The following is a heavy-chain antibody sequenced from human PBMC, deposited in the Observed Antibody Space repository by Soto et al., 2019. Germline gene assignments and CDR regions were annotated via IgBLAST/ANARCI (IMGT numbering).Heavy chain of an antibody. Sequence: GGSLRLSCAASGFTFSGSAMHWVRQASGKGLEWVGRIRSKANSYATAYAASVKGRLTISRDDSKITAYLQMNSVKTEVTAVYFCTSWVYVSGSYSSYYYGMDVWGQGSTVTVSS. CDR1: GFTFSGSA. D-gene: IGHD3-10*01. CDR2: IRSKANSYAT. CDR3: TSWVYVSGSYSSYYYGMDV. V-gene: IGHV3-73*01. J-gene: IGHJ6*02.